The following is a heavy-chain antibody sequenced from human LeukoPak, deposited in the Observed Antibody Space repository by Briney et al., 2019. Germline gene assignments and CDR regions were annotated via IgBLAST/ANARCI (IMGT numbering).Heavy chain of an antibody. D-gene: IGHD3-22*01. CDR2: IYYSGST. J-gene: IGHJ4*02. Sequence: PSETLSLTCTVSGSSISSYYWSWIRQPPGKGLEWIGYIYYSGSTKYNPSLKSRVTISVDKSKNQFSLKLSSVTAADTAVYYCARQKGYYDSGVPFDYWGQGTLVTVYS. CDR3: ARQKGYYDSGVPFDY. V-gene: IGHV4-59*08. CDR1: GSSISSYY.